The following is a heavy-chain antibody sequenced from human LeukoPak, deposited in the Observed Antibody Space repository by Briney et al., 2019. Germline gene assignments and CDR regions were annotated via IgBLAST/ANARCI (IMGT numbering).Heavy chain of an antibody. V-gene: IGHV1-18*01. J-gene: IGHJ4*02. CDR2: ISAYNGNT. CDR1: GYTFTSYG. D-gene: IGHD3-3*01. CDR3: ARAKHSTYDFWSGYYSDY. Sequence: ASVKVSCKASGYTFTSYGIRWVRQAPGQGLEWMGWISAYNGNTNYAQKLQGRVTMTTDTSTSTAYMELRSLRSDDTAVYYCARAKHSTYDFWSGYYSDYWGQGTLVTVSS.